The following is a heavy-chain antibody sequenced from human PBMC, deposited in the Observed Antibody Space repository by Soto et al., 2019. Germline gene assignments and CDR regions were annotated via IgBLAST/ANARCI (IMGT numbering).Heavy chain of an antibody. J-gene: IGHJ5*02. Sequence: GGSLRLSCAASGLSFSTFAMTWVRQAPGKGLEWVSTIISTGISTYYADSVKGRFTISRANSKNTLYLQMNSLRAEDSAVYYCAKGNYGDYGGFDPWGQGTLVTVSS. CDR2: IISTGIST. D-gene: IGHD4-17*01. CDR3: AKGNYGDYGGFDP. V-gene: IGHV3-23*01. CDR1: GLSFSTFA.